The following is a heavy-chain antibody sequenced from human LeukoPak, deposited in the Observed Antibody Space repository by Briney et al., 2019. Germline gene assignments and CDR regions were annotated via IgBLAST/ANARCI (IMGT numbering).Heavy chain of an antibody. Sequence: SETLSLTCTVSGGSISSYYWSWIRQPAGKGLEWIGRIYTSGSTNYNPSLKSRVTMSVDTSKNQFSLKLSSVTAADTAVYYCARDRAYDFWSGYYSNYYGMDVWGQGTTVTVSS. V-gene: IGHV4-4*07. CDR3: ARDRAYDFWSGYYSNYYGMDV. J-gene: IGHJ6*02. CDR1: GGSISSYY. CDR2: IYTSGST. D-gene: IGHD3-3*01.